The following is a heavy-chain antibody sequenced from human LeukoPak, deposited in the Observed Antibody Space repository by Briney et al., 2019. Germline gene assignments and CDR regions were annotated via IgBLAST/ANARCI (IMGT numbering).Heavy chain of an antibody. Sequence: PSETLSLTCSVSGGSLSSYYWSWIQQSPGKQLEWIGDIHDSGSTNYNPSLNSRVTIFMDTSKNQFSLRLSSVTAADTAVYYCARDRAAGGLGYNWFDPWGQGVLVTVSS. CDR2: IHDSGST. J-gene: IGHJ5*02. CDR3: ARDRAAGGLGYNWFDP. D-gene: IGHD6-19*01. CDR1: GGSLSSYY. V-gene: IGHV4-59*01.